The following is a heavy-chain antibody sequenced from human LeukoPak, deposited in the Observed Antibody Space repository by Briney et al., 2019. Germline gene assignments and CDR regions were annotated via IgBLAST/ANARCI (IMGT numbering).Heavy chain of an antibody. Sequence: PGGSLRLSCAASGFTFSSYAMSWVRQAPGKGLEWVSAISGSGGSTYYADSVKGRFTISRDNSKNTLYLQMNSLRAEDTAVYYCAKDWVQRKKLLWFGELADYWGQGTLVTVSS. CDR2: ISGSGGST. J-gene: IGHJ4*02. D-gene: IGHD3-10*01. CDR1: GFTFSSYA. V-gene: IGHV3-23*01. CDR3: AKDWVQRKKLLWFGELADY.